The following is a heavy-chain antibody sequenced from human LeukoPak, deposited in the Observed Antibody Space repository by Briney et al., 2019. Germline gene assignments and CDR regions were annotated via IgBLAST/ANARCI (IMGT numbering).Heavy chain of an antibody. CDR1: GGSISSSNW. D-gene: IGHD2-2*01. Sequence: PSETLSLTCTVSGGSISSSNWWSWVRQPPGKGLEWIGEIDHSGSTNYNPSLKSRVTISVDKSKNQFSLRLSSVTAADTAVYYCARSYFYCSSTSCALDVWGQGTTVTVSS. CDR3: ARSYFYCSSTSCALDV. J-gene: IGHJ6*02. CDR2: IDHSGST. V-gene: IGHV4-4*02.